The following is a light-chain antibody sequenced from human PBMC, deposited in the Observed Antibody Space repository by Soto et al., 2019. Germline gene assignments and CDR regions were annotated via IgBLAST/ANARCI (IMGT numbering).Light chain of an antibody. CDR2: GAS. V-gene: IGKV3-15*01. CDR1: QSVSSN. Sequence: EILMTQSPAPLSVSPGERATLSCRASQSVSSNLAWYQQKPGQAPRLLIYGASTRATGIPARFSGSGSGTEFTLTISSVQSEDFAVYYCQQYNNWTPWTFCQGTNVDIK. CDR3: QQYNNWTPWT. J-gene: IGKJ1*01.